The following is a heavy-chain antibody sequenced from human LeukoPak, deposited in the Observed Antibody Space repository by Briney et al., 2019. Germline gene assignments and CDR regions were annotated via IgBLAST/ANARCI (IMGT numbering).Heavy chain of an antibody. D-gene: IGHD3-22*01. J-gene: IGHJ6*02. V-gene: IGHV3-53*01. CDR3: ARDHTGGYYYDSAYGMDV. Sequence: GGSLRLSCAASGFTVSSNYMSWVRQAPGKGLEWVSVIYSGGGTYYADSVKGRFTISRDNSKNTLYLQMNSLRAEDTAVYYCARDHTGGYYYDSAYGMDVWGQGTTVTVSS. CDR2: IYSGGGT. CDR1: GFTVSSNY.